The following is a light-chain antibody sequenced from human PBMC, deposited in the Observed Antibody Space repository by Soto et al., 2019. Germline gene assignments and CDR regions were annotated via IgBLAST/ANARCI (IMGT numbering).Light chain of an antibody. Sequence: QSVLTQPPSASGTPGQKVFISCSGSSSNIGGTNYAYWYQQLPGAAPKLLMHSNNLRPSGVPERISGSKFGTAASLAISGLRSEDEAVYYCASWDATRGAVIFGGGTKLPVL. CDR3: ASWDATRGAVI. CDR1: SSNIGGTNY. V-gene: IGLV1-47*02. J-gene: IGLJ2*01. CDR2: SNN.